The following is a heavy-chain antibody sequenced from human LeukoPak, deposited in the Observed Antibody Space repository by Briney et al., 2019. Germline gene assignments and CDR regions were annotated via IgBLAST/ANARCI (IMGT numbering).Heavy chain of an antibody. CDR1: GFTFSSYA. V-gene: IGHV3-30-3*01. Sequence: GGSLRLSCAASGFTFSSYAMHWVRQAPGKGLEWVAVISYDGSNKYYADSVKGRFTISRDNSKNTLYLQMNSLRPEDTAVYYCARDWGRRYSSGWYGDFDYWGQGTLVTVSS. CDR3: ARDWGRRYSSGWYGDFDY. CDR2: ISYDGSNK. J-gene: IGHJ4*02. D-gene: IGHD6-19*01.